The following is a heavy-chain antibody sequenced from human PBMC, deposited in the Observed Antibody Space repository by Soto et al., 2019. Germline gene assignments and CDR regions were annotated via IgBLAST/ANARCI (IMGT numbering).Heavy chain of an antibody. Sequence: PGESLKISCKGSGYSFTSYWIGWVRQMPGKGLEWMGIIYPGDSDTRYSPSFQGQVTISADKSISTAYLQWSSLKASDTAMYYCATYPGIAAGGTRWEYYYAMDVWGQATRHTVSS. CDR1: GYSFTSYW. CDR3: ATYPGIAAGGTRWEYYYAMDV. CDR2: IYPGDSDT. D-gene: IGHD6-13*01. V-gene: IGHV5-51*01. J-gene: IGHJ6*02.